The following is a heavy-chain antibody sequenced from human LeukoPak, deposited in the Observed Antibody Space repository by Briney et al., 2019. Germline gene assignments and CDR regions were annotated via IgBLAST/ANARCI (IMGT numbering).Heavy chain of an antibody. J-gene: IGHJ4*02. CDR3: ARGLITMVRGVNGNYFDY. CDR2: IYYSGST. CDR1: GGSISSYY. Sequence: SETLSLTCTVSGGSISSYYWSWIRQPPGKGLEWIGYIYYSGSTNYNPSLKSRVTISVDTSKNQFSLKLSSVTAADTAVYYCARGLITMVRGVNGNYFDYWGQGTLVTVSS. D-gene: IGHD3-10*01. V-gene: IGHV4-59*01.